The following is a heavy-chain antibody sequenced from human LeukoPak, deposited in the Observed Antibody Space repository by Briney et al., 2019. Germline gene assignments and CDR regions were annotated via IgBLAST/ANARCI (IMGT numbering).Heavy chain of an antibody. CDR3: ARVLPNSGRYFDY. V-gene: IGHV3-74*01. Sequence: PGGSLRLSCAASGFTFSSYWMHWVRQAPGKRLVWVSRIFSDASSTNYADSVKGRFTISRDNAKKTLYLQMNSLRADDTAVYYCARVLPNSGRYFDYWGQGTLVTVSS. J-gene: IGHJ4*02. D-gene: IGHD6-19*01. CDR2: IFSDASST. CDR1: GFTFSSYW.